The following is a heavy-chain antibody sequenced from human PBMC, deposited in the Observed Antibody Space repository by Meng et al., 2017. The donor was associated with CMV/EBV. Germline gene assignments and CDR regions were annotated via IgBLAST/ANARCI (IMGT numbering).Heavy chain of an antibody. Sequence: QVLVGQAGVEVNKPGASVKVSCKASGYTFTSYGISWVRQAPGQGLEWMGWISAYNGNTNYAQKLQGRVTMTTDTSTCTAYMELRSLRSDDTAVYYCARVGGGNWFDPWGQGTLVTVSS. V-gene: IGHV1-18*01. CDR3: ARVGGGNWFDP. J-gene: IGHJ5*02. D-gene: IGHD3-16*01. CDR1: GYTFTSYG. CDR2: ISAYNGNT.